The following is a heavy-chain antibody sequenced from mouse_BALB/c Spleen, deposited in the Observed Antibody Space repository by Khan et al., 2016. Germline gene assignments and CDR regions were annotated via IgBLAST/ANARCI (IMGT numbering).Heavy chain of an antibody. V-gene: IGHV1-54*01. D-gene: IGHD1-1*01. J-gene: IGHJ3*01. CDR3: ASQYGSSYVGFAY. CDR2: INPGSGGT. Sequence: QVQLQQSGAELVRPGTSVKVSCKASGYAFTNCLIEWVKQRPGQGLEWLGVINPGSGGTNYNERFKGTATLTADNSSSTAYMQLSSLTSDDSAVYFCASQYGSSYVGFAYWGQGTLVTVSA. CDR1: GYAFTNCL.